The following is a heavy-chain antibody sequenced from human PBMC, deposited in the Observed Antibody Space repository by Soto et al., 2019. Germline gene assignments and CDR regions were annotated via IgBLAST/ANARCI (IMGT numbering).Heavy chain of an antibody. D-gene: IGHD6-13*01. Sequence: QLQLQESGPGLVKPSETLSLTCTVSGGSISSSYYWGWIRQPPGKGLEWIGSIYYSGSTNYNPSLKSRVIISVDTSKNQFSLKLSSVNAADTAVYYCARRSPAAGTNWFEPWGQGTLVTVSS. V-gene: IGHV4-39*01. CDR2: IYYSGST. CDR3: ARRSPAAGTNWFEP. CDR1: GGSISSSYY. J-gene: IGHJ5*02.